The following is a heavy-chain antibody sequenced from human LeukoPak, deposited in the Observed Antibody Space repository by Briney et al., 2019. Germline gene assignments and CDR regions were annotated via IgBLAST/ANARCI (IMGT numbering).Heavy chain of an antibody. V-gene: IGHV3-21*01. J-gene: IGHJ3*02. Sequence: PGGSLRLSCAASGFTFSSYSMSWVRQAPGKGLEWVSSISTSSSYIYYADSVKGRFTISRDNAKNSLYLQMNSLRADDTAVYYCARQGGYHFPNAFDIWGQGTLVTVSS. CDR1: GFTFSSYS. D-gene: IGHD5-12*01. CDR2: ISTSSSYI. CDR3: ARQGGYHFPNAFDI.